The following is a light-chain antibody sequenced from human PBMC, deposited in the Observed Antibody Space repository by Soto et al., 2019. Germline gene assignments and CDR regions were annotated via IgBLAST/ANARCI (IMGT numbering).Light chain of an antibody. CDR1: QGISSY. Sequence: AIRMTQSPSSFSASTGDRVTITCRASQGISSYLDWYQQKPGKAPKLLIYAASTLQSGVPSRFSGSGSGTDFTLTISCLQSEDFATYYCQQYYSYFTFGGGTKVEIK. V-gene: IGKV1-8*01. CDR3: QQYYSYFT. CDR2: AAS. J-gene: IGKJ4*01.